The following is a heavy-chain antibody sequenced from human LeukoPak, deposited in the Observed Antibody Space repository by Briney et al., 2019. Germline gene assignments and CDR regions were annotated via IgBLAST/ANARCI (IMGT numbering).Heavy chain of an antibody. J-gene: IGHJ4*02. CDR3: ARDRYSSGWTIFDY. Sequence: PSESLSLTCTVSGGSISSYYWSWIPQPAGKGLEWIGRIYTSGSTNYNPSLKSRVTMSVDTSKNQFSLKLSSVTAADTAVYYCARDRYSSGWTIFDYWGQGTLVAVSS. CDR1: GGSISSYY. CDR2: IYTSGST. D-gene: IGHD6-19*01. V-gene: IGHV4-4*07.